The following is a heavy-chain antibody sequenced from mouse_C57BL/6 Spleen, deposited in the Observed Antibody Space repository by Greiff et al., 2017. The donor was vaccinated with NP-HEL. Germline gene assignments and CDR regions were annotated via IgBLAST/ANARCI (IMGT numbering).Heavy chain of an antibody. CDR2: IHPESGST. Sequence: QVQLQQPGAELVKPGASVKLSCKASGYTFTSYGMHWVKQRPGQGLEWIGIIHPESGSTNYNEKFKGKATLTADKSSSTAYMQLRSLTSEDSAVYYCARPMSTVIDCWGKGTTLTVAS. D-gene: IGHD1-1*01. CDR3: ARPMSTVIDC. CDR1: GYTFTSYG. V-gene: IGHV1-64*01. J-gene: IGHJ2*01.